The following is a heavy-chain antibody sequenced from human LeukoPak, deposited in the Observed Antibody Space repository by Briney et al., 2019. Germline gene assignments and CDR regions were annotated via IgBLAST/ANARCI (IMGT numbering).Heavy chain of an antibody. CDR2: TSSSSSTI. Sequence: GGSLRLSCAASGFTFSGYDMSWVRQAPGKGLEWVPYTSSSSSTIYYADSVKSRFTISRDNAKNSLYLQMNSLGAEDTAVYYCARLRYYGMDVWGQGTTVTVSS. CDR1: GFTFSGYD. CDR3: ARLRYYGMDV. J-gene: IGHJ6*02. V-gene: IGHV3-48*04.